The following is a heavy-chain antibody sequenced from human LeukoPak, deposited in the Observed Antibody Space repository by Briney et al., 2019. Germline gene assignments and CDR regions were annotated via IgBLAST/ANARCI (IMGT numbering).Heavy chain of an antibody. D-gene: IGHD3-9*01. CDR3: ARRWYFDWLPFDY. Sequence: SETLSLTCTVSGASVSSNSYYWGWFRQPPGKGLEWIANIYYSGSTYYNPSLKSRVTISVDTSKNQFSLKLSSVTAADTAVYYCARRWYFDWLPFDYWGQGTLVTVSS. V-gene: IGHV4-39*07. CDR1: GASVSSNSYY. CDR2: IYYSGST. J-gene: IGHJ4*02.